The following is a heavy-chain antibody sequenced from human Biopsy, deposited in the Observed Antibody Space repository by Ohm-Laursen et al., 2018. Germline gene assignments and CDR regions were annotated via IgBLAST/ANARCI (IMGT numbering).Heavy chain of an antibody. Sequence: SVKVSCKTSGYTFINYDIHWVRQASGQGLEWVGRIVPILGHLNYAQRFQGRVSITADKSTTYVYMELSRLTSGDTAVYYCAADADGYYTEFDYWGPGTLVTVSS. CDR1: GYTFINYD. CDR2: IVPILGHL. D-gene: IGHD3-3*01. J-gene: IGHJ4*02. V-gene: IGHV1-69*04. CDR3: AADADGYYTEFDY.